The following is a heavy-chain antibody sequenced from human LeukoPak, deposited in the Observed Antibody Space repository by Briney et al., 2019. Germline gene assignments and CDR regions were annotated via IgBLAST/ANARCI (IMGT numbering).Heavy chain of an antibody. J-gene: IGHJ4*02. CDR2: ISSSSSYI. D-gene: IGHD1-1*01. CDR3: AKGQELDDGVFDS. CDR1: GFTFSSYS. Sequence: GGPLRLSCAASGFTFSSYSMNWVRQAPGKGLEWVSSISSSSSYIYYADSVKGRFTISRDNSRQTLFLQMSSLRVEDTATYYCAKGQELDDGVFDSWGQGTLVTVSS. V-gene: IGHV3-21*04.